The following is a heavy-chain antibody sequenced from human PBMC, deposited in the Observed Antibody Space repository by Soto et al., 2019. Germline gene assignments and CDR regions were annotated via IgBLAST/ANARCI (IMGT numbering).Heavy chain of an antibody. CDR3: ARWGTTGGFVV. V-gene: IGHV3-30*19. D-gene: IGHD2-21*01. J-gene: IGHJ4*02. Sequence: QVQLVESGGGVVQPGTSLRLSCAASGFRVKSFVMHWARQAPGKGLEWVAFTSYDGNNKDYGDSVKGRSTAARDTSQNTLHLQWAFLRPGETALYFIARWGTTGGFVVGGQGALVSGSS. CDR2: TSYDGNNK. CDR1: GFRVKSFV.